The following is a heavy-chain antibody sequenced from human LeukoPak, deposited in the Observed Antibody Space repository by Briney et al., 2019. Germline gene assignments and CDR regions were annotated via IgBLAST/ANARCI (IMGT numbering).Heavy chain of an antibody. CDR2: IRYDGSNK. D-gene: IGHD3-9*01. Sequence: GGSLRLSCAASGFTFSSYGMHWVRQAPGKGLEWVAFIRYDGSNKYYADSVKGRFTISRDNSKNTLYLQMNSLRAEDTAVYYCASGPPALDGYDILTGYYKGYYYYYMDVWGKGTTVTVSS. CDR3: ASGPPALDGYDILTGYYKGYYYYYMDV. V-gene: IGHV3-30*02. CDR1: GFTFSSYG. J-gene: IGHJ6*03.